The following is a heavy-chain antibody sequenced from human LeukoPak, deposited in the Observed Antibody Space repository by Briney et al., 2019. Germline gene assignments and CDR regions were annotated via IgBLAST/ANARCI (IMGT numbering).Heavy chain of an antibody. CDR2: ISGSGGST. J-gene: IGHJ6*02. CDR1: GFSFSSYA. D-gene: IGHD3-10*01. CDR3: AYPYGSGSYRRYYYYGMDV. Sequence: GGSLRLSCAASGFSFSSYAMSWVRQAPGKGLEWVSAISGSGGSTYYADSVKGRFTISRDNSKNTLYLQMNSLRAEDTAVYYCAYPYGSGSYRRYYYYGMDVWGQGTTVTVSS. V-gene: IGHV3-23*01.